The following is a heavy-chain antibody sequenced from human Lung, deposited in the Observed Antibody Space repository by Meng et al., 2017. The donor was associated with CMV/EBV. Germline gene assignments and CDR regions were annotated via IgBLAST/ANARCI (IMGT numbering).Heavy chain of an antibody. Sequence: QVQLRESGPALVTPSETMSLTCAVSGDSITNHNWWAWVRQPPGKGLEWIGEIPHRGSSAYNPSLKSRVSMSIDKSKNQFSLKLTSVTAADTAVYHCLRRSGGSVWGQGTLVTVSS. V-gene: IGHV4-4*02. CDR3: LRRSGGSV. CDR2: IPHRGSS. D-gene: IGHD3-10*01. J-gene: IGHJ1*01. CDR1: GDSITNHNW.